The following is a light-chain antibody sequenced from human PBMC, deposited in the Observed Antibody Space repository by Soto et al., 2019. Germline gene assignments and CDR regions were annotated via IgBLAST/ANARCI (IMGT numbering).Light chain of an antibody. J-gene: IGLJ1*01. CDR1: SSDIGAYIY. V-gene: IGLV2-8*01. CDR3: SSYAGSNNFV. Sequence: QSVLTQPPSASGTPGQRVTISCTGTSSDIGAYIYVSWYQQHPGKAPKLMISEVSRRPSGVPERFSGSKSGNTASLTVSGLQADDEAHYYCSSYAGSNNFVFGTGTKV. CDR2: EVS.